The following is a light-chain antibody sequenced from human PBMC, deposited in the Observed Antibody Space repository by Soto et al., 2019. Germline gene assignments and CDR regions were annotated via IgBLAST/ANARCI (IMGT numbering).Light chain of an antibody. Sequence: QSVLRHPRSVSSAPGRKVTISCSGSSSNIGNNFVSWYQQVPGTAPKLLIYDNNKRPSGIPDRFSGSKSGTSATLGITGLQTGDEADYYCGTWDTSLSNPYVFGTGTKVTVL. V-gene: IGLV1-51*01. CDR2: DNN. CDR1: SSNIGNNF. CDR3: GTWDTSLSNPYV. J-gene: IGLJ1*01.